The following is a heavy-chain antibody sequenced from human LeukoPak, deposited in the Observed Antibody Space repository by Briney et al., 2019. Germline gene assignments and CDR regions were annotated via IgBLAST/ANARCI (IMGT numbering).Heavy chain of an antibody. Sequence: ASVKVSCKASGDTLTSYYMHWVRQAPGQGLEWMGIIDPSSGSTSYAQNFQGRVTMTRDPSTTTVYLELSSLRSEDTAVYYCARDRGCGGRCYWFDYWGQGTLVTVSS. J-gene: IGHJ4*02. D-gene: IGHD2-15*01. CDR1: GDTLTSYY. V-gene: IGHV1-46*01. CDR2: IDPSSGST. CDR3: ARDRGCGGRCYWFDY.